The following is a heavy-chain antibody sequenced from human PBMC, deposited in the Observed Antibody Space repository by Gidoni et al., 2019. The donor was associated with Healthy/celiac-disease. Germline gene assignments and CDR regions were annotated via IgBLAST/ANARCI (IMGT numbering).Heavy chain of an antibody. Sequence: QLQLQESGPGLVKPSETLSLTCTVSGGSISSSSYYWGWIRQPPGKGLEWIGSIYYSGSTYYNPSLKSRVTISVDTSKNQFSLKLSSVTAADTAVYYCARAAGFFGVVIRVKFDPWGQGTLVTVSS. J-gene: IGHJ5*02. CDR3: ARAAGFFGVVIRVKFDP. CDR2: IYYSGST. CDR1: GGSISSSSYY. D-gene: IGHD3-3*01. V-gene: IGHV4-39*07.